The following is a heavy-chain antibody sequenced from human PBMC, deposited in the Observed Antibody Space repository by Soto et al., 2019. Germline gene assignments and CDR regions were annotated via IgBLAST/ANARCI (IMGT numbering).Heavy chain of an antibody. J-gene: IGHJ6*02. CDR3: ARGSLSIDYYDSSGFYYGMDV. CDR2: IIPIFGTA. Sequence: ASVKVSCKASGGTFSSYAISWVRQAPGQGLEWMGGIIPIFGTANYAQKFQGRVTITADESTSTAYMELSSLRSEDTAVYYCARGSLSIDYYDSSGFYYGMDVWGQGTTVTVSS. D-gene: IGHD3-22*01. V-gene: IGHV1-69*13. CDR1: GGTFSSYA.